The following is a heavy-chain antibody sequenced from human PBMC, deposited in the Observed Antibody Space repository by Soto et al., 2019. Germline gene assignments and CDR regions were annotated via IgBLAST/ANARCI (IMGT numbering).Heavy chain of an antibody. V-gene: IGHV3-23*01. J-gene: IGHJ4*02. D-gene: IGHD6-19*01. CDR3: AKEGYSSGWYDY. CDR2: ISGSGGST. Sequence: EVPLLESGGGLVQPGGSLRLSCAASGFTFSSYAMSWVRQAPGKGLEWVSAISGSGGSTYYADSVKGRFTISRDNSKNTLELQMNSLRAEDTAVYYCAKEGYSSGWYDYWGQGTLVTVSS. CDR1: GFTFSSYA.